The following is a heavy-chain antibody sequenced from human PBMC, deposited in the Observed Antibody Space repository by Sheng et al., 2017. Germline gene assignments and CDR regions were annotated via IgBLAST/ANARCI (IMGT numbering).Heavy chain of an antibody. CDR3: ARLGRGSPADDAFDI. Sequence: QVQLVESGGGLVKPGGSLRLSCAASGFTFSDYYITWIRQAPGKGLEWVSYISSSSSYTNYADSVKGRFTISRDNAKNSLYLQMNSLRAEDTAVYYCARLGRGSPADDAFDIWGQGTMVTVSS. CDR2: ISSSSSYT. J-gene: IGHJ3*02. D-gene: IGHD1-26*01. V-gene: IGHV3-11*05. CDR1: GFTFSDYY.